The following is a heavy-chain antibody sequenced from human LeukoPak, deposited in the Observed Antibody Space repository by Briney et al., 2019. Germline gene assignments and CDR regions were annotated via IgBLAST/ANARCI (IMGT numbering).Heavy chain of an antibody. CDR1: GFTFDDYG. CDR3: ARDGDYYDSSGYHAHPDY. Sequence: PGGSLRLSCAASGFTFDDYGMSWVRQAPGKGLEWVSGINWNGGSTGYADSVKGRFTISRDNAKNSLYLQMNSLRAEDTALYYCARDGDYYDSSGYHAHPDYWGQGTLVTVSP. J-gene: IGHJ4*02. D-gene: IGHD3-22*01. V-gene: IGHV3-20*04. CDR2: INWNGGST.